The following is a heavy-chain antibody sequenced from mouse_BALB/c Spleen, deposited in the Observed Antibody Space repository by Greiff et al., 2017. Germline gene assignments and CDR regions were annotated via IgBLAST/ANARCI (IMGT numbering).Heavy chain of an antibody. CDR3: ARELEPGRYAMDY. CDR1: GFNIKDTY. Sequence: VQLQQSGAELVKPGASVKLSCTASGFNIKDTYMHWVKQRPEQGLEWIGRIDPANGNTKYDPKFKGNATITADTSSNTAYRQLSSLTSEDTADYYCARELEPGRYAMDYWGQGTPVTVSS. J-gene: IGHJ4*01. V-gene: IGHV14-3*02. D-gene: IGHD4-1*01. CDR2: IDPANGNT.